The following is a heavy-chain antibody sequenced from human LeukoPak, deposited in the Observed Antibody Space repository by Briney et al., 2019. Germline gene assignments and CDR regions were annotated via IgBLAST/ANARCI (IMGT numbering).Heavy chain of an antibody. J-gene: IGHJ4*02. V-gene: IGHV3-30*03. D-gene: IGHD3-16*02. CDR1: GFTFSSYG. CDR2: ISYDGSNK. CDR3: ARSLSSRFSGPRRPYYFDS. Sequence: GGSLRLSCAASGFTFSSYGMHWVRQAPGKGLEWVAVISYDGSNKYYADSVKGRFTISRDNFKNTLYLQMNSLRAEDTAVYYCARSLSSRFSGPRRPYYFDSWGQGTLVTVSS.